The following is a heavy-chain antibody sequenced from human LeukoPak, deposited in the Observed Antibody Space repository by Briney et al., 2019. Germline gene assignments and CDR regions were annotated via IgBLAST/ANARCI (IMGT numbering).Heavy chain of an antibody. CDR2: IYHSGST. D-gene: IGHD6-19*01. V-gene: IGHV4-59*01. Sequence: SETLSLTCTVSGDSISSNYWSWIRQPPGKGLEWIGYIYHSGSTNYNPSLKSRVTISIDTSRKHFSLKLSSVTAADTAAYYCVRGHLVGGWFKYDAFDIWGQGTMVTVSS. CDR3: VRGHLVGGWFKYDAFDI. CDR1: GDSISSNY. J-gene: IGHJ3*02.